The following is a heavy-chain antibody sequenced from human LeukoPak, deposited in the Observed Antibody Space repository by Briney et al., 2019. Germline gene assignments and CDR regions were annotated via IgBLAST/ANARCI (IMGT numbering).Heavy chain of an antibody. V-gene: IGHV1-24*01. J-gene: IGHJ6*02. Sequence: ASVKVSCKVSGYTLTELSMHWVRQAPGKGLEWMGGFDPEDGETIYAQKFQGRVTMTEDTSTDTAYMELSSLRSEDTAVYYCATDRAGRAYYYYGMDVWGRGTTVTVSS. CDR1: GYTLTELS. CDR3: ATDRAGRAYYYYGMDV. D-gene: IGHD1-26*01. CDR2: FDPEDGET.